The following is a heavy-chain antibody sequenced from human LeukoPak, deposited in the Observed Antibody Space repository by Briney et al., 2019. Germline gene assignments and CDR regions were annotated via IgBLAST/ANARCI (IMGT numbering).Heavy chain of an antibody. D-gene: IGHD4-17*01. CDR3: ARGGDYPNHWFDP. CDR1: GYSFRSYY. V-gene: IGHV5-51*01. CDR2: IYPGDSET. J-gene: IGHJ5*02. Sequence: GESLKISCKGSGYSFRSYYIAWVRQMPGKGLEWMGIIYPGDSETRYSPSFQGQVTISADRSISTAYLQWSSLKASDTAMYYCARGGDYPNHWFDPWGQGTLVTVSS.